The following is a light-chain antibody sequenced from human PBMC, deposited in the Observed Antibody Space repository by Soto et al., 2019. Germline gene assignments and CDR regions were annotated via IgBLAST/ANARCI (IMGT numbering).Light chain of an antibody. Sequence: DIVMTQSPDSLAVSLGERATINCKSSQSVLYSSNNKNYLAWYQQKPGQPPKLLIYWASTRESGVPDRLSGSGAGKDFTLTFRSLQAEDVAVYYCQQYYSTPTFGQGTKVEIK. V-gene: IGKV4-1*01. CDR2: WAS. CDR3: QQYYSTPT. CDR1: QSVLYSSNNKNY. J-gene: IGKJ1*01.